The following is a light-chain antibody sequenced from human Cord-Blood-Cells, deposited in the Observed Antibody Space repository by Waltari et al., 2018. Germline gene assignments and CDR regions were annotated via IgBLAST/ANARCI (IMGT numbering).Light chain of an antibody. CDR1: SSDVGGYNY. CDR3: SSYAGSNNYV. CDR2: EVS. Sequence: QSALTQPPSASGSPGQSVTISCTGTSSDVGGYNYVSWYQQHPGKAPKLMIYEVSKRPSGVPDRVSGSKSGTTASLTVSGLQAEDEADDYCSSYAGSNNYVFGTGTKVTVL. J-gene: IGLJ1*01. V-gene: IGLV2-8*01.